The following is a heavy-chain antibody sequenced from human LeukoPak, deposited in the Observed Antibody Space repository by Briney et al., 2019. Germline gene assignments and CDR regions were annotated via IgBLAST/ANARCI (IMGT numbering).Heavy chain of an antibody. J-gene: IGHJ6*03. D-gene: IGHD6-13*01. CDR2: INPNSGGT. CDR3: ARDESYSSSWYPYYYYMDV. Sequence: ASVKVSCKASGYTFTGYYMHWVRQAPGQGLEWMGWINPNSGGTNYAQKFQGRVTMTRDTSISTAYMELSRLRSDDTAVYYCARDESYSSSWYPYYYYMDVWGKGTTVTVSS. CDR1: GYTFTGYY. V-gene: IGHV1-2*02.